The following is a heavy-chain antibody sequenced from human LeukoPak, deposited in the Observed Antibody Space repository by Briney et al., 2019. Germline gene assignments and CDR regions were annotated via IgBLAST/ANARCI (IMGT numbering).Heavy chain of an antibody. V-gene: IGHV3-15*01. CDR1: GGSFSGYY. D-gene: IGHD1-14*01. J-gene: IGHJ4*02. CDR3: TTELDVRPNHY. CDR2: IKRKSDGGTT. Sequence: ETLSLTCAVYGGSFSGYYWSWVRQVPGKGLEWVGRIKRKSDGGTTDYAAPVKGRFTISRDDSKNTLYLQMNSLKSEDTAVYYCTTELDVRPNHYWGQGTLVTVSS.